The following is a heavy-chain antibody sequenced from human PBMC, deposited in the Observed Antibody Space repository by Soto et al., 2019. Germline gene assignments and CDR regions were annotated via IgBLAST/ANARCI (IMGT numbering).Heavy chain of an antibody. V-gene: IGHV1-3*01. CDR2: INAGNGNT. Sequence: ASVKVSCKASGYTFTSYAMHWVRQAPGQRLEWMGWINAGNGNTKYSQKFQGRVTITRDTSASTAYMELSSLRSEDTAVYYCARGLWYREAPDFDSWDQGTLVSVSS. J-gene: IGHJ4*02. CDR3: ARGLWYREAPDFDS. CDR1: GYTFTSYA. D-gene: IGHD3-10*01.